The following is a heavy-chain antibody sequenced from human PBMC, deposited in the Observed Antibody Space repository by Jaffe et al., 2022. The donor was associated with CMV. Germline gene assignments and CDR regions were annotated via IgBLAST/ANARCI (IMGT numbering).Heavy chain of an antibody. V-gene: IGHV3-49*04. J-gene: IGHJ4*02. Sequence: EVQLVESGGNLIQPGRSLRLSCTASGLTFSNSDMTWVRQAPGKGLEWVGFISSKAYGGTTEYATSVKGRFTISRDDSKSIAYLQMSSLKTEDTAVYYCARGGKDGYNSLDYWGQGTLVTVSS. D-gene: IGHD5-12*01. CDR1: GLTFSNSD. CDR2: ISSKAYGGTT. CDR3: ARGGKDGYNSLDY.